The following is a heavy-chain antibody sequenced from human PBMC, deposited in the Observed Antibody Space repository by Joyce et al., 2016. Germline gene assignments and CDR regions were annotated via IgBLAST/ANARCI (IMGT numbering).Heavy chain of an antibody. CDR2: ISGSGGST. J-gene: IGHJ4*02. CDR1: GFTFNNYA. V-gene: IGHV3-23*01. CDR3: AKIKGEYYYDGSGYVDY. D-gene: IGHD3-22*01. Sequence: EVQLLESGGDLVQPGGSLRLSCAASGFTFNNYAMSWVRQASGKGLECVSAISGSGGSTYHANSVKGRFTISRDNSKNTLYLQMNSLRAEDTAIYYCAKIKGEYYYDGSGYVDYWGQGTLVTVSS.